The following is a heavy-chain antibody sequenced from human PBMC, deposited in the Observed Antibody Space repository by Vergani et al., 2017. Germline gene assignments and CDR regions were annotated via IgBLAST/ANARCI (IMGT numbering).Heavy chain of an antibody. J-gene: IGHJ5*02. CDR3: ARSTYDFWSGDDTXFDP. D-gene: IGHD3-3*01. CDR2: INYSGST. V-gene: IGHV4-59*01. CDR1: GVPITSYY. Sequence: QVQLQESGPGLVKPSETLSLTCTVSGVPITSYYWSWIRQPPGKGLEWIGYINYSGSTNYNPSLRSRVTTSIDTSKNQYSLKLSSVTAAVTAVYYCARSTYDFWSGDDTXFDPWGQGTLVTVSS.